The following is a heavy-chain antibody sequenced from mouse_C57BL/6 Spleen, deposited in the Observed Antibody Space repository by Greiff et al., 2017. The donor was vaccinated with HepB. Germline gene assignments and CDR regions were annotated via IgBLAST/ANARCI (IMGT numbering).Heavy chain of an antibody. CDR2: ISYDGSN. Sequence: VQLKESGPGLVKPSQSLSLTCSVTGYSITSGYYWNWIRQFPGNKLEWMGYISYDGSNNYNPSLKNRISITRDTSKNQFFLKLNSVTTEDTATYYCAKYYGGYFDVWGTGTTVTVSS. CDR1: GYSITSGYY. D-gene: IGHD1-1*01. J-gene: IGHJ1*03. CDR3: AKYYGGYFDV. V-gene: IGHV3-6*01.